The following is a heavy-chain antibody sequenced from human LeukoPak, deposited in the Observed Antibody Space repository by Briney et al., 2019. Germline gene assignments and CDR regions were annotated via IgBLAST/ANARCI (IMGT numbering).Heavy chain of an antibody. CDR1: GASVSSSH. D-gene: IGHD2/OR15-2a*01. Sequence: PSETLSLTCVVSGASVSSSHWNWIRQLPGKGLEWIGCSSYTGKTDYNPSLTSRVTMSLDSSKNQVSLKLRSVTAADTAVYYCSEGYFEPFDHWGQGTLVTVSS. CDR2: SSYTGKT. CDR3: SEGYFEPFDH. V-gene: IGHV4-59*02. J-gene: IGHJ4*02.